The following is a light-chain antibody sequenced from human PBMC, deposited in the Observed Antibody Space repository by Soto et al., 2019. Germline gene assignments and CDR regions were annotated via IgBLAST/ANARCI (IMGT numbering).Light chain of an antibody. Sequence: EIVLTQSPATLSLSPGERATLSCRASQSVSSYLAWYQQKPGQAPRLLIYDASNRATGIPARFSGSGSGTDFTLTISSLEPEDFAVYYCQQRSNWQRLTFDGGTKVEIK. J-gene: IGKJ4*01. V-gene: IGKV3-11*01. CDR1: QSVSSY. CDR3: QQRSNWQRLT. CDR2: DAS.